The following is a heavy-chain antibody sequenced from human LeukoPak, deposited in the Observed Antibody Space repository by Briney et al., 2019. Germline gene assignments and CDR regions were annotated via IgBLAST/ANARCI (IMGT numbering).Heavy chain of an antibody. Sequence: SETLSLTCTVSGGSISSYYWSWIRQPAGKGLEWIGLIYTSGSTNYNPSLKSRATMSVDTSKNQFSLKLSSVTAADTAVYYCARDRARYCSGGSCYMLDYWGQGTLVTVSS. CDR3: ARDRARYCSGGSCYMLDY. J-gene: IGHJ4*02. V-gene: IGHV4-4*07. CDR1: GGSISSYY. CDR2: IYTSGST. D-gene: IGHD2-15*01.